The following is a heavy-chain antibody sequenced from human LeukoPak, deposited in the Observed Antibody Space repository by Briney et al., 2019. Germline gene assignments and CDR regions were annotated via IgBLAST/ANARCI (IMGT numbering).Heavy chain of an antibody. V-gene: IGHV4-38-2*02. CDR3: ARQGYYDYVWGSYRPNWFDP. CDR2: IYYSGST. Sequence: SETLSLTCTVSGYSISSGYYWGWIRQPPGKGLEWIGSIYYSGSTYYNPSLKSRVTISVDTSKNQFSLKLSSVTAADTAVYYCARQGYYDYVWGSYRPNWFDPWGQGTLVTVSS. CDR1: GYSISSGYY. D-gene: IGHD3-16*02. J-gene: IGHJ5*02.